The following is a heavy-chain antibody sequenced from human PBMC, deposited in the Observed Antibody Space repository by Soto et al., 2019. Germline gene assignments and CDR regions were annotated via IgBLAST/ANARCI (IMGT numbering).Heavy chain of an antibody. CDR3: VSHRNYIVVSGSFFDY. V-gene: IGHV4-39*01. D-gene: IGHD6-19*01. CDR2: IYYSGST. CDR1: GFIFNSFA. Sequence: PGGSLRLSCAASGFIFNSFAMNWVRQSPGKGLEWIESIYYSGSTHYNPSLKSRVTVSVDTSKNQFSLKLTSVTAADTAVYFCVSHRNYIVVSGSFFDYWSQGTLVTVSS. J-gene: IGHJ4*02.